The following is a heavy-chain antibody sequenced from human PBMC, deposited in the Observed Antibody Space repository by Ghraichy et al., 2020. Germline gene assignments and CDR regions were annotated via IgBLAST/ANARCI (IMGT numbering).Heavy chain of an antibody. V-gene: IGHV3-74*01. D-gene: IGHD2-21*02. Sequence: LSLTCVTSGFGFKNSWLNWVRQVPGKGLVWVSHIYTDGSIINYAGSVKGRFTIFTDNARNTPYLQMNSLRVEDTGIYYCARGGDSAMGDWGQGTLVTVSS. J-gene: IGHJ4*02. CDR1: GFGFKNSW. CDR3: ARGGDSAMGD. CDR2: IYTDGSII.